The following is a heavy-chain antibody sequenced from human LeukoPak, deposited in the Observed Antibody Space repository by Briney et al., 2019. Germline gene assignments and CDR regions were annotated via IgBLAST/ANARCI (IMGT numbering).Heavy chain of an antibody. D-gene: IGHD2-2*01. V-gene: IGHV4-34*01. CDR2: ISHSGST. Sequence: PSETLSLTCAVYGGSFSGYYWSWIRQPPGKGLEWIGEISHSGSTNYNPSLKSRVTISVDTSKNQFSLKLSSVTAADTAVYYCARGIVVVPAASPTHFDYWGQGTLVTVSS. CDR1: GGSFSGYY. J-gene: IGHJ4*02. CDR3: ARGIVVVPAASPTHFDY.